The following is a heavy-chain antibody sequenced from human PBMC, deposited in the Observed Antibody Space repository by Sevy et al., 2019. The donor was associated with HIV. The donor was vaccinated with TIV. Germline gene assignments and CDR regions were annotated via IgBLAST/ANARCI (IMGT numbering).Heavy chain of an antibody. CDR3: SRQVVAVAGDYFDY. D-gene: IGHD6-19*01. Sequence: GGCLRLYCAASGFTFSGSTMHWVRQASGKGLEWVGRIRSKANTYATAYAASVKGRFSISRDDSKNTAYLQMNSLKTEDTAEYYCSRQVVAVAGDYFDYWGQGTLVTVSS. J-gene: IGHJ4*02. V-gene: IGHV3-73*01. CDR1: GFTFSGST. CDR2: IRSKANTYAT.